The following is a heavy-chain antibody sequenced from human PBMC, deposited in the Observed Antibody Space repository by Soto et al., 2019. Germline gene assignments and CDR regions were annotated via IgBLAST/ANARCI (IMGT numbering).Heavy chain of an antibody. D-gene: IGHD5-12*01. CDR2: IRSSGTTI. Sequence: GGDLILSYAASGFTFSDYYMRWIRHAPGEGLEWVSYIRSSGTTIYYADSVKGLFTISRNNAKNSLYLQMNSLRAEDTAVYYCAGVGYSGYEWSRDYYYYMDVWGKGTTVTVSS. J-gene: IGHJ6*03. V-gene: IGHV3-11*01. CDR3: AGVGYSGYEWSRDYYYYMDV. CDR1: GFTFSDYY.